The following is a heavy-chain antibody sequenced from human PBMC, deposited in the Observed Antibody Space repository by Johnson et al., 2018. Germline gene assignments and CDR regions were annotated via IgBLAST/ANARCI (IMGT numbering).Heavy chain of an antibody. Sequence: VQLVQSGGGLAEPGGSLRLSCAASGFTFSSYSINWVRQAPGKGLEWVSSISSGSNYIYYADSVNGRFTISRDNARNSLFLQMNSRRAEDTAIYYCAREFPDPSEGCGLDVWGQGTTVTGSS. J-gene: IGHJ6*02. CDR3: AREFPDPSEGCGLDV. D-gene: IGHD6-19*01. V-gene: IGHV3-21*04. CDR2: ISSGSNYI. CDR1: GFTFSSYS.